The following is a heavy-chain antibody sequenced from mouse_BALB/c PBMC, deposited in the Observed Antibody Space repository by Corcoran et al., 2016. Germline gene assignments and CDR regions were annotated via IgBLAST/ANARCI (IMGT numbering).Heavy chain of an antibody. CDR2: INPYNGGT. CDR1: GYSFTGYT. Sequence: EVQLQQSGTELVKPGASMQISCKASGYSFTGYTMNWGTQSQGQNLEWIGLINPYNGGTIYNQKFKGKATLTVDKSSSTAYMELLSLTSEDSAVYSCARSTMITTNYAMYYWGQGTSVTVSS. D-gene: IGHD2-4*01. CDR3: ARSTMITTNYAMYY. V-gene: IGHV1-18*01. J-gene: IGHJ4*01.